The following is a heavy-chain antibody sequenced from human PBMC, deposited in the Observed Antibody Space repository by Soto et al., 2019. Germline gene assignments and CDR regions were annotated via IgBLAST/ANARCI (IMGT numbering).Heavy chain of an antibody. CDR3: AKAREVTLVRVPSSY. CDR2: IGGSGDGT. J-gene: IGHJ4*02. V-gene: IGHV3-23*01. Sequence: GGSLRLSCAASGFTFDGYAMSWVRQAPGKGLQWVSTIGGSGDGTYYADSVKGRFTISRDNSKNTLYLQMNTLRAEDTAVYYCAKAREVTLVRVPSSYWGQGTLVTVSS. D-gene: IGHD3-10*01. CDR1: GFTFDGYA.